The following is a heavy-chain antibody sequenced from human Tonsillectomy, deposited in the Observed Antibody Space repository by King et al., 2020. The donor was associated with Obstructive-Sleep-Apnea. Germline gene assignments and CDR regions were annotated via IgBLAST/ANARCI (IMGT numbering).Heavy chain of an antibody. V-gene: IGHV4-39*07. CDR3: ARTDYSGYIDY. J-gene: IGHJ4*02. CDR1: GGSISSSSYY. Sequence: LQLQESGPGLVKPSETLSLTCNASGGSISSSSYYWGWFRQPPGKGLEWIGSIYYSGSTYYNPSLKSRVTISVDTSKNQFSLKLSSVTAADTAGYYCARTDYSGYIDYWGQGTLVTVSS. D-gene: IGHD5-12*01. CDR2: IYYSGST.